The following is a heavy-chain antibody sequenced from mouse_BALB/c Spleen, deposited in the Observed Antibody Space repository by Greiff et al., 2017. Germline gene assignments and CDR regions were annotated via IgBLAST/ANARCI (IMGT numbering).Heavy chain of an antibody. CDR1: GYTFTSYV. CDR3: ARPHYYDSSYLFAY. Sequence: VQLQQSGPELVKPGASVKMSCKASGYTFTSYVMHWVKQKPGQGLEWIGYINPYNDGTKYNEKFKGKATLTSDKSSSTAYMELSSLTSEDSAVYYCARPHYYDSSYLFAYWGQGTLVTVSA. V-gene: IGHV1-14*01. J-gene: IGHJ3*01. CDR2: INPYNDGT. D-gene: IGHD1-1*01.